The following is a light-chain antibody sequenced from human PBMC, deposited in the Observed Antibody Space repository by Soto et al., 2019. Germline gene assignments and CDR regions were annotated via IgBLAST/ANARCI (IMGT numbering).Light chain of an antibody. CDR3: QQRLNWPPIT. CDR1: QGVSIS. CDR2: DAS. Sequence: EIVLTQSPATLSLSPGERATLSCRASQGVSISLAWYQQKPGQAPRLLIYDASHRATGTPARFSGSGSGTDFTLTISSLEPEDFAVYYCQQRLNWPPITFGQGTRLEMK. V-gene: IGKV3-11*01. J-gene: IGKJ5*01.